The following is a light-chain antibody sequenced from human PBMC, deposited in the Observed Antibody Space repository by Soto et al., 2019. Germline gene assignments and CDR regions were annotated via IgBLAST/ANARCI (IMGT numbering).Light chain of an antibody. CDR1: QDISNY. CDR2: DAS. CDR3: QQYDNLPLT. V-gene: IGKV1-33*01. Sequence: DIHMTLSPSSLSASISDRVTITCQASQDISNYLNWYQQKPGKAPKLLIYDASNLETGVPSRFSGSGSGTDFTFTISSLQPEDIATYYCQQYDNLPLTVGGGTKVDI. J-gene: IGKJ4*01.